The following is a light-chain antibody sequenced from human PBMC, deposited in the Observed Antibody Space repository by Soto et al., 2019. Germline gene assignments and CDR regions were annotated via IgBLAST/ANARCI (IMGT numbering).Light chain of an antibody. CDR1: QSISSY. CDR3: QQYNSYQWT. J-gene: IGKJ1*01. V-gene: IGKV1-39*01. Sequence: DIQMTQSPSSLSASVGDRFTITCRASQSISSYLNWYQQKPGKAPKLLIYAASSLQSGVPSRFSGSGSGTDFTLTISSLQPEDFATYYCQQYNSYQWTFGQGTKVDIK. CDR2: AAS.